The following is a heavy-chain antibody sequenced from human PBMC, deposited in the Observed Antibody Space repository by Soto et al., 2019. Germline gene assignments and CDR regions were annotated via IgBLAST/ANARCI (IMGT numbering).Heavy chain of an antibody. D-gene: IGHD1-1*01. CDR2: MNPNTGNS. CDR1: AYTFTSYD. Sequence: GASVKVSCKASAYTFTSYDIYWVRQATGQGLEWMGWMNPNTGNSGYAQKFQGRVTMTSDTSISTAHMELSSLRSEDTAVYYCARRAETNGWNGFGADKYYFDFWGQGTLVTVSS. J-gene: IGHJ4*02. V-gene: IGHV1-8*01. CDR3: ARRAETNGWNGFGADKYYFDF.